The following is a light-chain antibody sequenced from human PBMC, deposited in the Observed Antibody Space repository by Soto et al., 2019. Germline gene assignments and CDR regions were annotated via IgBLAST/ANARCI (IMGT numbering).Light chain of an antibody. V-gene: IGKV1-9*01. CDR2: PAS. Sequence: ILLTQSPSSLSASVGDRVTITCRASQGIDSSFAWYQQKPGKAPKLLIYPASSLQSGVPSRFSGSGSGTDFTLTISSLQPEDFATYYCQQLHDYPITFGQGTRLEIK. CDR1: QGIDSS. CDR3: QQLHDYPIT. J-gene: IGKJ5*01.